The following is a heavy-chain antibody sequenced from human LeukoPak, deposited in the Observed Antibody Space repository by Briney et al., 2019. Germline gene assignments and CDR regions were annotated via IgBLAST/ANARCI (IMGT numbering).Heavy chain of an antibody. J-gene: IGHJ4*02. CDR2: IYYSGST. CDR1: GYSISTGYY. V-gene: IGHV4-38-2*02. D-gene: IGHD4-17*01. CDR3: ARGPTATSLYYFDY. Sequence: TSETLSLTCTVSGYSISTGYYWDWIRQPPGKGLEWIGYIYYSGSTNYNPSLKSRVTISVDTSKKQFSLKLSSVTAADTAVYYCARGPTATSLYYFDYWGQGTLVTVSS.